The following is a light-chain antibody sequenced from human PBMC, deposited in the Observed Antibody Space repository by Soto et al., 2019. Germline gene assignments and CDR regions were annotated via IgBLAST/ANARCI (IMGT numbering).Light chain of an antibody. CDR1: SSNIGSTS. CDR3: AAWDDSLNAFYV. Sequence: QSVLTQPPSASGTPGQRVTISCSGSSSNIGSTSVDWYQHLPATAPKLLIYSNYRRPSGVPDRFSGSKSGTSASLAISGLQSEDEADYYCAAWDDSLNAFYVFGTGTKVT. CDR2: SNY. V-gene: IGLV1-44*01. J-gene: IGLJ1*01.